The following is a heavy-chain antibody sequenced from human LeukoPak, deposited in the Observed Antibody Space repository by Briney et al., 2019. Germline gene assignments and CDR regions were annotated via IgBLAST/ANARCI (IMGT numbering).Heavy chain of an antibody. V-gene: IGHV3-30*18. CDR3: AKDLDSSALFPFDY. D-gene: IGHD3-22*01. CDR1: GFTFSSYG. J-gene: IGHJ4*02. Sequence: GRSLRLSCAASGFTFSSYGMHWVRQAPGKGLEWVAVISHDGSNKYYADSVKGRFTISRDNSKNTLYLQMNSLRAEDTAVYYCAKDLDSSALFPFDYWGQGTLVTVSS. CDR2: ISHDGSNK.